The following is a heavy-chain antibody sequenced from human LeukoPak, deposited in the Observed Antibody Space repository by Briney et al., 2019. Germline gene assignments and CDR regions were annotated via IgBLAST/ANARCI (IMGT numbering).Heavy chain of an antibody. CDR2: IYYSGST. V-gene: IGHV4-31*03. D-gene: IGHD5-18*01. CDR1: GGSISSGGYY. J-gene: IGHJ6*03. Sequence: SETLSLTCTVSGGSISSGGYYWSWIRQHPGKGLEWIGYIYYSGSTYYNPSLKSRVTISVDTSKNQFSLKLSPVTAADTAVYYCARDKVEEMVTGNYYYYYMDVWGKGTTVTVSS. CDR3: ARDKVEEMVTGNYYYYYMDV.